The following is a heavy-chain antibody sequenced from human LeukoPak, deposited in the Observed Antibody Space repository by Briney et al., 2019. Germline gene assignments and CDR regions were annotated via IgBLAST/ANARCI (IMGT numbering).Heavy chain of an antibody. CDR1: GGTFSSYA. CDR2: IIPIFGTA. J-gene: IGHJ4*02. Sequence: ASVKVSCKASGGTFSSYAISWVRQAPAQGLEWMGGIIPIFGTANYAHKFQGRVTITADESTSTAYMELSSLRSEDTAVYYCARESDYGGNWGFDYWGQGTLVTVSS. CDR3: ARESDYGGNWGFDY. D-gene: IGHD4-23*01. V-gene: IGHV1-69*13.